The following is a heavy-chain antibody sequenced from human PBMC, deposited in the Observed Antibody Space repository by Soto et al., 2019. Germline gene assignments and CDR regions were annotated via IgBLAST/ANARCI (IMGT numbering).Heavy chain of an antibody. CDR3: AHSPLGYDFWSGYLDYYGMDV. CDR2: IDWDGYK. V-gene: IGHV2-70*12. CDR1: GSSLSTRKIC. D-gene: IGHD3-3*01. Sequence: SGPTLMNPTQTLTLTCTFSGSSLSTRKICVTWFRQPSGKGLEWLARIDWDGYKYYTTSLKTRLTISRDTSKNQVVLAMTNVDPADTATYYCAHSPLGYDFWSGYLDYYGMDVWGQGT. J-gene: IGHJ6*02.